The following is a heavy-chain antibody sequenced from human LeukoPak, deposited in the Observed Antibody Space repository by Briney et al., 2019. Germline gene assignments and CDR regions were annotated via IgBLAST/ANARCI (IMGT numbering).Heavy chain of an antibody. V-gene: IGHV4-61*02. CDR3: AGVMIIRDYYYMDV. CDR2: IYTSGST. Sequence: SETLSLTCTVSGGSISSGSYYWSWIRQPAGKGLEWIGRIYTSGSTNYNPSLKSRVTMSVDTSKNQFSLKLSSVTAADTAVYYCAGVMIIRDYYYMDVWGKGTTVTISS. CDR1: GGSISSGSYY. D-gene: IGHD3-16*01. J-gene: IGHJ6*03.